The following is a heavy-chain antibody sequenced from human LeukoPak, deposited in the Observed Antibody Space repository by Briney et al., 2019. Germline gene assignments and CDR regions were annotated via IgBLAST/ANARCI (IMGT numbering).Heavy chain of an antibody. J-gene: IGHJ4*02. CDR1: GYTFTSYY. Sequence: ASVKVSCKASGYTFTSYYMHWVRQAPGQGLEGMGIINPSGGSTSYAQKFQGRVTMARDTSTSSVYMELSSLRSEDTAVYYCARYGVSYYYDSSGYLPFDYWGQGTLVTVSS. CDR2: INPSGGST. V-gene: IGHV1-46*01. CDR3: ARYGVSYYYDSSGYLPFDY. D-gene: IGHD3-22*01.